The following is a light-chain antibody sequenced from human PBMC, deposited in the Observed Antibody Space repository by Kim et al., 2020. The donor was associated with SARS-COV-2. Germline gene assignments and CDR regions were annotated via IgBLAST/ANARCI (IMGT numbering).Light chain of an antibody. CDR1: SSDVGGYNY. Sequence: GQSLTISCTGTSSDVGGYNYVSWYQQHPGKAPKLLIYDVSNRPSGVSNRFSGSKSGNTASLTISGLQAEDEADYYCSSYTGSSALVFGGGTQLTVL. V-gene: IGLV2-14*03. CDR2: DVS. CDR3: SSYTGSSALV. J-gene: IGLJ3*02.